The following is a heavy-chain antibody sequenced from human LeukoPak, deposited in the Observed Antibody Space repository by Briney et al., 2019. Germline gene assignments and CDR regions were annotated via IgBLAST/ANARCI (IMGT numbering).Heavy chain of an antibody. CDR3: ARAPEYYYGSGSYYAFDI. D-gene: IGHD3-10*01. J-gene: IGHJ3*02. CDR2: IIPIFGTA. Sequence: WASVKVSCKASGGTFSSYAISWVRQAPGQGLEWMGGIIPIFGTANYAQKFQGRVTITTDDSTSTAYMELSSLRSEDTAVYYCARAPEYYYGSGSYYAFDIWGQGTMVTVSS. CDR1: GGTFSSYA. V-gene: IGHV1-69*05.